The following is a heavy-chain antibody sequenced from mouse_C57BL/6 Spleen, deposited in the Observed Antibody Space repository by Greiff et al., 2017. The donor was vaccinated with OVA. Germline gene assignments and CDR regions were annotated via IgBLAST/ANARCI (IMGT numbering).Heavy chain of an antibody. J-gene: IGHJ4*01. CDR1: GYTFTSYW. CDR2: IDPSDSYT. D-gene: IGHD1-1*01. Sequence: QVQLQQSGAELVMPGASVKLSCKASGYTFTSYWMHWVKQRPGQGLEWIGEIDPSDSYTNYNQKFKGKSTLTVDKSSSTAYMQLSSLTSEDSAVYYCARGGYYYGSSGAMDYWGQGTSVTVSS. V-gene: IGHV1-69*01. CDR3: ARGGYYYGSSGAMDY.